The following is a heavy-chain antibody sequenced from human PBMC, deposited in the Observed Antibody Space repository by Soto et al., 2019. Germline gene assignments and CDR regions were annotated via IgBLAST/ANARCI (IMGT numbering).Heavy chain of an antibody. Sequence: SETLSLTCTVSGGSISSGGYYWSWIRQHPGKGLEWIGYIYYSGSTYYNPSLKSRVTISVDTSKNQFSLKLSSVTAADTAVYYCARDSSGQTGTLDYWGQGTLVTVSS. V-gene: IGHV4-31*03. J-gene: IGHJ4*02. D-gene: IGHD1-1*01. CDR2: IYYSGST. CDR3: ARDSSGQTGTLDY. CDR1: GGSISSGGYY.